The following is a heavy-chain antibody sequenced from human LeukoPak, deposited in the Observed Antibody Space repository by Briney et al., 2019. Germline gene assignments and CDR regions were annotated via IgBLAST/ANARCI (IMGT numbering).Heavy chain of an antibody. CDR3: ARDREEDYYMDV. Sequence: PGGSLRLSCAASGFNYNYYSMNWVRQAPGKGLEWVSSISSSSRYIYYADSVKGRFTISRDNAKNSLYLQMNSLRAEDTAVYYCARDREEDYYMDVWGKGTTVTVSS. CDR2: ISSSSRYI. V-gene: IGHV3-21*01. D-gene: IGHD3-10*01. CDR1: GFNYNYYS. J-gene: IGHJ6*03.